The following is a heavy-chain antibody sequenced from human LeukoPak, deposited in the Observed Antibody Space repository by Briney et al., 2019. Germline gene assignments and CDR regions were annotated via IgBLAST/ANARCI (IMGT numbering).Heavy chain of an antibody. V-gene: IGHV1-2*02. CDR1: GYTFTGYY. J-gene: IGHJ4*02. CDR2: ISPNSGGT. CDR3: AKKYYYDSSGYSLGGFDY. Sequence: ASVKVSCKASGYTFTGYYMHWVRQAPGQGLEWMGWISPNSGGTNYAQKFQGRVTMTRDTSISTAYMELSRLRSDDTAVYYCAKKYYYDSSGYSLGGFDYWGQGTLVTVSS. D-gene: IGHD3-22*01.